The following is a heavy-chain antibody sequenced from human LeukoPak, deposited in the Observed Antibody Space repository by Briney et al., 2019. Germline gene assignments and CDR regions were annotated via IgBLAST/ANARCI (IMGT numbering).Heavy chain of an antibody. V-gene: IGHV3-21*04. J-gene: IGHJ4*02. CDR2: ISSTSTYI. CDR3: TKTDSGSLDY. Sequence: GGSLRLSCAASGFTFSSYTMNWVRQAPGKGLEWVSSISSTSTYIYYADSVKGRFTISRDNARNSLYLQMNSLRSDDTAVYYCTKTDSGSLDYWGQGTLVTVSS. D-gene: IGHD1-26*01. CDR1: GFTFSSYT.